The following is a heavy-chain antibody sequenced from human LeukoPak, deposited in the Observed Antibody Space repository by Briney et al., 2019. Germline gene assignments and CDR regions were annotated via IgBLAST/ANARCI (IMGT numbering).Heavy chain of an antibody. CDR3: ARSGKLWFTDTAFDI. D-gene: IGHD5-18*01. CDR1: GFTFSDYY. V-gene: IGHV3-11*04. J-gene: IGHJ3*02. Sequence: PGGSLRLSCAASGFTFSDYYMSWIRQAPGKGLEWVSYISSSGSTIYYADSVKGRFTISRDNAKNSLYLQMNSLRAEDTAVYYCARSGKLWFTDTAFDIWGQGTMVTVSS. CDR2: ISSSGSTI.